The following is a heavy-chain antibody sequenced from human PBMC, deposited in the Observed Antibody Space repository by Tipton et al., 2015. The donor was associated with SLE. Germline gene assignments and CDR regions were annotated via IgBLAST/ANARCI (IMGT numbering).Heavy chain of an antibody. CDR1: GGSFSGYY. V-gene: IGHV4-31*11. CDR2: IYYSGST. CDR3: ARESDRGAGVDY. J-gene: IGHJ4*02. D-gene: IGHD6-19*01. Sequence: TLSLTCAVYGGSFSGYYWSWIRQHPGKGLEWIGYIYYSGSTYYNPSLKSRVTISVDTSKNQFSLKLSSVTAADTAVYYCARESDRGAGVDYWGQGTLVTVSS.